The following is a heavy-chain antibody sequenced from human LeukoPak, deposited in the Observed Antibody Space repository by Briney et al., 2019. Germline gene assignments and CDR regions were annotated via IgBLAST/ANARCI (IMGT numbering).Heavy chain of an antibody. CDR1: GYIFTNYD. V-gene: IGHV1-8*03. J-gene: IGHJ4*02. D-gene: IGHD1-26*01. CDR3: ARSPGSYSFDY. CDR2: INPNSGNT. Sequence: ASVKVSCKASGYIFTNYDINWVRQATGQGLEWMGWINPNSGNTGYAQKFQGRVTITRNTSISTAYMELSSLRFEDTAVYYCARSPGSYSFDYWGQGTLVTVSS.